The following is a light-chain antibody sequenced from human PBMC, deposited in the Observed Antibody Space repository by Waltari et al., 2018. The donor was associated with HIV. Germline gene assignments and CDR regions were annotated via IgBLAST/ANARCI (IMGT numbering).Light chain of an antibody. CDR3: CSYTSPTTLDVI. Sequence: QSTLTQPASVSGSPGQSMTIPCFGTRPGSSAYNHVSCFQHRPGAAPKLLIYDVTTRPSGISSRFSGSKSGSTVSLTISGLQAEDEADYYCCSYTSPTTLDVIFGGGTKLTVL. CDR1: RPGSSAYNH. J-gene: IGLJ2*01. V-gene: IGLV2-14*03. CDR2: DVT.